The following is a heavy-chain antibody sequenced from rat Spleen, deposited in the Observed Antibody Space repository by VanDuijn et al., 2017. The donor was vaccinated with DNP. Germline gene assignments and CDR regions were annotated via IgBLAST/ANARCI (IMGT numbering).Heavy chain of an antibody. J-gene: IGHJ4*01. V-gene: IGHV5-22*01. CDR1: GFTFSDYY. CDR3: ASTLVNYGTYGYYAMDA. Sequence: EVQLVASGGGLVQPGRSLKLSCAASGFTFSDYYMAWVRQAPTKGLELVAYISYFGDNTYYADSVKGRFTISRDNAENTVYLQMNSLQPEDTATYYCASTLVNYGTYGYYAMDAWGQGTSVTVSS. D-gene: IGHD1-3*01. CDR2: ISYFGDNT.